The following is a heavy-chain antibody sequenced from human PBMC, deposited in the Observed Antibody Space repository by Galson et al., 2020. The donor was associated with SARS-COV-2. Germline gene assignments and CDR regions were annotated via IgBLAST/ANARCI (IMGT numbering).Heavy chain of an antibody. CDR2: IYTSGST. Sequence: ETLSLTCTVSGGSISSYYWSWIRQPAGKGLEWIGRIYTSGSTNYNPSLKSRVTMSVDTSKNQFSLKLSSVTAADTAVYYCATSPGGYCSGGSCYAYWYFDLWGRGTLVTVSS. V-gene: IGHV4-4*07. CDR1: GGSISSYY. J-gene: IGHJ2*01. D-gene: IGHD2-15*01. CDR3: ATSPGGYCSGGSCYAYWYFDL.